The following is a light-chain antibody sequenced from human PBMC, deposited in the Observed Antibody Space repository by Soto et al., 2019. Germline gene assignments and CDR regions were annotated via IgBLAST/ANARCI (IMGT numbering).Light chain of an antibody. Sequence: DIQMSQSPSSLSASVGDRVTITFQASQDISNYLNWYQQKPGKAPELLIYAASTLQSGVPSRFSGSGSGTDFTLTISSLQPEDFATYYCQQSYSTPPTFGQGTKVDI. CDR1: QDISNY. V-gene: IGKV1-39*01. CDR3: QQSYSTPPT. J-gene: IGKJ1*01. CDR2: AAS.